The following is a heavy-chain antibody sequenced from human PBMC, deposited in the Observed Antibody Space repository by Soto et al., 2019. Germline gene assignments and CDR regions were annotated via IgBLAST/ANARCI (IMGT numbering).Heavy chain of an antibody. CDR1: GFTFSSYA. D-gene: IGHD5-12*01. V-gene: IGHV3-23*01. CDR2: ISGSGIST. CDR3: AKDTSMARTGYFDY. Sequence: PVGSLRLSCAASGFTFSSYAMSWVRLAPGKGLEWVSAISGSGISTYYADSVKGRFTFSRDNSKNTLYLQMNSLRAEDTAVYYCAKDTSMARTGYFDYWGQGTLVTVSS. J-gene: IGHJ4*02.